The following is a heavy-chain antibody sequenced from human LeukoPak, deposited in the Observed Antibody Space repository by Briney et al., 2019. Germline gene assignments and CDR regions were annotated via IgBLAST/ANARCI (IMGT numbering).Heavy chain of an antibody. D-gene: IGHD3-22*01. Sequence: PGGSLRLSCAASGFTFSTYAMSWVRQAPGKGLGWVSSISGSGSLTYYAGSVKGRFTISRHNAKNTLYLQMNSVRVEDTAVYYCAKDRRNYYDISGHYYRRDGDYWGQGTLVTVS. V-gene: IGHV3-23*01. CDR2: ISGSGSLT. CDR3: AKDRRNYYDISGHYYRRDGDY. J-gene: IGHJ4*02. CDR1: GFTFSTYA.